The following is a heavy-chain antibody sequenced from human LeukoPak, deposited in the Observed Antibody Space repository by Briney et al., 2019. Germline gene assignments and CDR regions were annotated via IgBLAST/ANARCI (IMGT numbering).Heavy chain of an antibody. D-gene: IGHD4-17*01. CDR2: IIPIFGTT. CDR3: ASLLDYGDASAFDY. V-gene: IGHV1-69*05. J-gene: IGHJ4*02. Sequence: GASVKVSCKASGGTFNSYAISWVRQAPGQGLEWMGRIIPIFGTTNYAQKFQGRVTIITDESTSTDYMELTGLRSEDTAVYYCASLLDYGDASAFDYWGQGTLVTVSS. CDR1: GGTFNSYA.